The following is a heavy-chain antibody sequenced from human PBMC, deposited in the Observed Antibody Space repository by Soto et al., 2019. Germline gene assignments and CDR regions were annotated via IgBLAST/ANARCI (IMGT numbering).Heavy chain of an antibody. CDR2: ISWNSGSI. CDR1: GFTFDDYA. J-gene: IGHJ6*03. V-gene: IGHV3-9*01. Sequence: EVQLVESGGGLVQPGRSLRLSCAASGFTFDDYAMHWVRQAPGKGLEWVSGISWNSGSIGYADSVKGRFTISRDNAKNSLYLQMNSLRAEDTALYYCAKDGAARGYYYYYMAVWGKGTTVTVSS. CDR3: AKDGAARGYYYYYMAV. D-gene: IGHD6-6*01.